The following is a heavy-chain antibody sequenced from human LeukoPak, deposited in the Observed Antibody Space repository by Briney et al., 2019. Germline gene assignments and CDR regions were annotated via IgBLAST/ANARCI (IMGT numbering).Heavy chain of an antibody. J-gene: IGHJ6*02. CDR3: AKVELPRFYYGMDV. Sequence: PGGSLRLSCAASGFTFHDCAMHWVRQAPGKGLEWVSGISGNSGSIAYAGSVKGRFTISRDNSKNTLYLQMNSLRAEDTAVYYCAKVELPRFYYGMDVWGQGTTVTVSS. CDR1: GFTFHDCA. CDR2: ISGNSGSI. D-gene: IGHD1-7*01. V-gene: IGHV3-9*01.